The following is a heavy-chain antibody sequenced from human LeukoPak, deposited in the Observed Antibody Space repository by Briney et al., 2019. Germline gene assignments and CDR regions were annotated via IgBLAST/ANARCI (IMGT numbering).Heavy chain of an antibody. V-gene: IGHV4-39*01. Sequence: PSETLSLTCTVSGGSISSSSYYWGWIRQPPGKGLEWIGSIYYSGSTYYNPSLKSRVTISVDTSKNQFSLKLSSVTAADTAVYYCARQGITGTTGWFDPWGQGTLVTVSS. CDR1: GGSISSSSYY. J-gene: IGHJ5*02. D-gene: IGHD1-7*01. CDR3: ARQGITGTTGWFDP. CDR2: IYYSGST.